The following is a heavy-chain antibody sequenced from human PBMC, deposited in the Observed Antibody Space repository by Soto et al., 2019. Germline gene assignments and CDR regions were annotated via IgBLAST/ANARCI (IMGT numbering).Heavy chain of an antibody. Sequence: SETLSLTCTVSGGSISSGDYYWSWIRQPPGKGLEWIGYIYYSGSTYYNPSLKSRVTISVDTSKNQFSLKLSSVTAADTAVYYCARAGTPYNWFDPWGQGTLVTVAS. CDR1: GGSISSGDYY. D-gene: IGHD3-10*01. V-gene: IGHV4-30-4*01. CDR3: ARAGTPYNWFDP. J-gene: IGHJ5*02. CDR2: IYYSGST.